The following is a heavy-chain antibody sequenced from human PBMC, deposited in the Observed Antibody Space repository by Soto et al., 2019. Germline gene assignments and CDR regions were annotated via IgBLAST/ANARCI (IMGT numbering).Heavy chain of an antibody. V-gene: IGHV4-30-2*01. J-gene: IGHJ4*02. Sequence: PSETLSLTCAVSGGSISSGGYSWSWIRQPPGKGLEWIGYIYDSGSTYYNPSLKSRVTISVDRSKNQFSLKLSSVTAADTAVYYCVRGALRWSTSWDFDYWGQGTLVTVSS. CDR1: GGSISSGGYS. CDR2: IYDSGST. D-gene: IGHD4-17*01. CDR3: VRGALRWSTSWDFDY.